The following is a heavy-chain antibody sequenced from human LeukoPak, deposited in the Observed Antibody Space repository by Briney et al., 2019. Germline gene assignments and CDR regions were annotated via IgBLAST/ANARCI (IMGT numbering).Heavy chain of an antibody. D-gene: IGHD3-22*01. CDR2: ISGDGGST. CDR3: AKDRGYYDGSGYQED. CDR1: GFTFDDYA. Sequence: GGSLRLSCAASGFTFDDYAMHWVRHAPGKGLEWVSLISGDGGSTYYADSVKGRFTISRDNSKNSLYLQMNSLRTEDTALYYCAKDRGYYDGSGYQEDWGQGTLVTVSS. V-gene: IGHV3-43*02. J-gene: IGHJ4*02.